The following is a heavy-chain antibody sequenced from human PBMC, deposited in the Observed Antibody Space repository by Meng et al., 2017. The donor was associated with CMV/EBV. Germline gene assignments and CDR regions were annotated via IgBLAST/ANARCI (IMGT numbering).Heavy chain of an antibody. D-gene: IGHD6-13*01. V-gene: IGHV4-34*01. CDR3: ARGGIAAAGPFDY. CDR2: INHSGST. J-gene: IGHJ4*02. CDR1: GGSFRGYY. Sequence: HVQLQQWGAGLLKPSETLSLTCAVYGGSFRGYYWSWIRQPAGKGLEWIGEINHSGSTNYNPSLKSRVTISVDTSKNQFSLKLSSVTAADTAVYYCARGGIAAAGPFDYWGQGTLVTVSS.